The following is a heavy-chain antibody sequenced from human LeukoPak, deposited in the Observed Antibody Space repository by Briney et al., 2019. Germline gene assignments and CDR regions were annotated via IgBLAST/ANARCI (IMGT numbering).Heavy chain of an antibody. J-gene: IGHJ4*02. CDR1: GFTFTNYA. V-gene: IGHV3-21*01. CDR2: VGLTGGSI. Sequence: GGSLRLSCTASGFTFTNYAMSWVRQSPGKGLEWISSVGLTGGSIYYADSIKGRFTISRDNANNSVFLHMNSLRAEDTGVYYCAREYGGNSLDKWGQGVLVPVSS. D-gene: IGHD4-23*01. CDR3: AREYGGNSLDK.